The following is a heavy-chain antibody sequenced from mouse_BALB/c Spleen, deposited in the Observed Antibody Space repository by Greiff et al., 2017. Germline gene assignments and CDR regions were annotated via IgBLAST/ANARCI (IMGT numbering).Heavy chain of an antibody. J-gene: IGHJ3*01. CDR2: IDPANGNT. CDR3: ARWGATGAY. Sequence: EVHLVESGAELVKPGASVKLSCTASGFNIKDTYMHWVKQRPEQGLEWIGRIDPANGNTKYDPKFQGKATITADTSSNTAYLQLSSLTSEDTAVYYCARWGATGAYWGQGTLVTVSA. D-gene: IGHD3-1*01. CDR1: GFNIKDTY. V-gene: IGHV14-3*02.